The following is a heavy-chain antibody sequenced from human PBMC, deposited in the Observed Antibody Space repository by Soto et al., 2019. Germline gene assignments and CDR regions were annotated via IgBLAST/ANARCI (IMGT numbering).Heavy chain of an antibody. CDR3: ARDPEWELLGNYFEY. J-gene: IGHJ4*02. V-gene: IGHV3-30-3*01. CDR1: GCTFSSYA. Sequence: GGSLRLSCAAAGCTFSSYALHWVRQAPVKGLEWVVVMSYDGSNKYYADSVKGRFPIFRDNSKNTLYLQLNSQRAEDTAVYYCARDPEWELLGNYFEYRGKGSLVTV. D-gene: IGHD1-26*01. CDR2: MSYDGSNK.